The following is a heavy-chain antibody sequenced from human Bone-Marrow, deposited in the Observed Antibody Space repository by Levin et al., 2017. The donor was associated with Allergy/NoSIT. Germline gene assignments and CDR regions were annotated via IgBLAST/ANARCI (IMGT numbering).Heavy chain of an antibody. Sequence: PGESLKISCKASGYTFTSYYLHWVRQAPGQGLEWMGIMNPRGGSTTYAQKFQGRVTMTRDTSTSTVYMELSSLRSEDTAVYYCARDLSGGLPDAFDIWGQGTIVSVSS. V-gene: IGHV1-46*01. CDR2: MNPRGGST. CDR1: GYTFTSYY. CDR3: ARDLSGGLPDAFDI. J-gene: IGHJ3*02. D-gene: IGHD1-1*01.